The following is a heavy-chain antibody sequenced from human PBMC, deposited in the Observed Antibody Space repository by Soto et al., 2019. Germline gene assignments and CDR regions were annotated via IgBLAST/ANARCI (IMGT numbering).Heavy chain of an antibody. V-gene: IGHV3-23*01. CDR3: ARRPDAFDI. CDR1: GSTFTDFT. CDR2: ISGDGLST. J-gene: IGHJ3*02. Sequence: EVQLLESGGGLVQPGGSLRLSCAGSGSTFTDFTMTWVRQAPGKGVEWVSAISGDGLSTYYAGSVKGRFTISRDNSKTTLYLQMNSLRAEDTAVYYCARRPDAFDIWGRGTMVTVSS.